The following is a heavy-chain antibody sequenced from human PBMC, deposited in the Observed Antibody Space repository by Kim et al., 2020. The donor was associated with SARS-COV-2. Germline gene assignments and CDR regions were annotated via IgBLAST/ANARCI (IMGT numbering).Heavy chain of an antibody. V-gene: IGHV4-39*01. CDR2: IYYSGIT. D-gene: IGHD3-10*01. CDR3: GRHYRTRGAADGSDV. J-gene: IGHJ6*02. CDR1: GDSISNSPYY. Sequence: SETLSLTCTVSGDSISNSPYYWGWIRQPPGKGLEWIGSIYYSGITYYNPSLKGRLIMSVDTSKNQFSLKLSSVTAADKAIYSCGRHYRTRGAADGSDVWGRGTTVTVSS.